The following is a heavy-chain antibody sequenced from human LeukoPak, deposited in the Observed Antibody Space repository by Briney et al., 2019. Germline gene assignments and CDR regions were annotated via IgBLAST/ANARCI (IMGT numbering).Heavy chain of an antibody. Sequence: QPGGSLRLSCAASGFTFSSYWMSWVRQAPGKGLEWVATTNQDGGAKYYVVSVKGRFTISRDNAKNSLYLQMNSLRAEDTAVYYCARDDRDNSSGYHAPDYWGQGTLVTVSS. J-gene: IGHJ4*02. CDR3: ARDDRDNSSGYHAPDY. CDR2: TNQDGGAK. V-gene: IGHV3-7*05. CDR1: GFTFSSYW. D-gene: IGHD3-22*01.